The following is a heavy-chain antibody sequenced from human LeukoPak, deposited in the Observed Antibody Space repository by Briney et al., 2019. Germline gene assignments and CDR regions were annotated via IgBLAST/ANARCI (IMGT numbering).Heavy chain of an antibody. CDR2: IHYSGST. V-gene: IGHV4-59*08. J-gene: IGHJ3*02. D-gene: IGHD2-21*01. Sequence: SETLSLTCIVSGGSISSYHWIWIRQPPGKGLEWIGYIHYSGSTNYNPSLKSRVTTSVDTSKKQFSLKLRSVTAADTAVYYCARSVSWGLLVRDDAFDIWGQGTMVTVSS. CDR1: GGSISSYH. CDR3: ARSVSWGLLVRDDAFDI.